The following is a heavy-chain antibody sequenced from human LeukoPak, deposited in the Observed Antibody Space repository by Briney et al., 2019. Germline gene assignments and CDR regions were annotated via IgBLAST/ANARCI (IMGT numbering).Heavy chain of an antibody. J-gene: IGHJ4*02. CDR2: ISSSGSTI. CDR3: AKGYNYGFDF. V-gene: IGHV3-48*03. Sequence: PGGSLRLSCAASGFTFSSYEMNWVRQAPGKGLEWVSYISSSGSTIYYADSVKGRFTISRDNAKNSLYLQMNSLRAEDTAVYYCAKGYNYGFDFWGQGTLVPVSS. D-gene: IGHD5-18*01. CDR1: GFTFSSYE.